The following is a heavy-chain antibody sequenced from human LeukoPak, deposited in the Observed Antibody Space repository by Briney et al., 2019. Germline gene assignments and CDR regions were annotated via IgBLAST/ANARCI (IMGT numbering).Heavy chain of an antibody. CDR2: INPNSGGT. J-gene: IGHJ4*02. CDR3: ARASMVRGVITTPFDY. CDR1: GYTFTGYY. Sequence: GASVKVSCKASGYTFTGYYMHWVRQAPGQGLEWMGWINPNSGGTNYAQKFQGRVTMTRDTSISTAYMELRSLRSDDTAVYYCARASMVRGVITTPFDYWGQGTLVTVSS. D-gene: IGHD3-10*01. V-gene: IGHV1-2*02.